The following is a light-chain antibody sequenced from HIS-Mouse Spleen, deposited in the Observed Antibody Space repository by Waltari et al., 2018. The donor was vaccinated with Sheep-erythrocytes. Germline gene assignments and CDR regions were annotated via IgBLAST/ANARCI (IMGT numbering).Light chain of an antibody. CDR2: DDS. CDR3: QVWDSSSDHVV. CDR1: NLGSKS. Sequence: SYELTQPPSVSVSPGHTARITCWGNNLGSKSVHWYQQKPGQAPVLVVYDDSDRPSGIPERFSGSNSGNTATLTISRVEAGDEADYYCQVWDSSSDHVVFGGGTKLTVL. J-gene: IGLJ2*01. V-gene: IGLV3-21*02.